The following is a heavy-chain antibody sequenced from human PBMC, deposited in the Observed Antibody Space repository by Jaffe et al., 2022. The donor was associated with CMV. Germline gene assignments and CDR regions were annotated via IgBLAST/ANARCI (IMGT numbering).Heavy chain of an antibody. J-gene: IGHJ4*02. CDR2: INHSGST. CDR1: GGSFSGYY. Sequence: QVQLQQWGAGLLKPSETLSLTCAVYGGSFSGYYWSWIRQPPGKGLEWIGEINHSGSTNYNPSLKSRVTISVDTSKNQFSLKLSSVTAADTAVYYCARGVVVPAAMDYWGQGTLVTVSS. CDR3: ARGVVVPAAMDY. D-gene: IGHD2-2*01. V-gene: IGHV4-34*01.